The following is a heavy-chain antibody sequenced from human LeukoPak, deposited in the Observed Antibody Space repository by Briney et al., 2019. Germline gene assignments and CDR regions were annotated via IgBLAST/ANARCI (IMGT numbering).Heavy chain of an antibody. CDR1: GYSISSGYD. J-gene: IGHJ6*03. CDR2: MYHSGST. D-gene: IGHD6-6*01. V-gene: IGHV4-38-2*02. CDR3: ARDWGVGGRPGYMDV. Sequence: SETLSLTCTVSGYSISSGYDWGWIRQPPGKGLEWIGSMYHSGSTNYNPSLKSRVTILVDTSKNQVSLKLSSVTAADTAVYFCARDWGVGGRPGYMDVWGKGTTVTVSS.